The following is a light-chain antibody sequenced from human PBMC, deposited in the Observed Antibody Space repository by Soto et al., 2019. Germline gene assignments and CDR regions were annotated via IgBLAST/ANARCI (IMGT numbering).Light chain of an antibody. CDR3: FSFTSTNTHV. V-gene: IGLV2-23*01. CDR2: ETS. Sequence: QSALTQPASVSGSPGQSLTISCTGTSSDFGRYKFVSWYQHHPGKVPKVIIYETSKRPSGVSDRFSGSKSGNTASLTISGLQAKDEADYYCFSFTSTNTHVFGSGTKVTVL. CDR1: SSDFGRYKF. J-gene: IGLJ1*01.